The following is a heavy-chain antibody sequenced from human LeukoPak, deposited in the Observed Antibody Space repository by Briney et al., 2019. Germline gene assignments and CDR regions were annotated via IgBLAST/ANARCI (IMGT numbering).Heavy chain of an antibody. D-gene: IGHD3-22*01. CDR1: GGTFSSYA. CDR2: IIPIFGTA. J-gene: IGHJ3*02. Sequence: SVKVSCKASGGTFSSYAISWVRQAPGQGLEWMGGIIPIFGTANYAQRFQGRVTITADESTSTAYMELSSLRSEDTAVYYCANLRSSGYSYAFDIWGQGTMVTVSS. V-gene: IGHV1-69*01. CDR3: ANLRSSGYSYAFDI.